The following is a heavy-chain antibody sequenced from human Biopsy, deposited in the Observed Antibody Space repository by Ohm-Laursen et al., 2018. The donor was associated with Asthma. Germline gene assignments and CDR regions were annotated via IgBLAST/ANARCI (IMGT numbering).Heavy chain of an antibody. CDR1: GFAVSSSY. V-gene: IGHV3-53*01. CDR3: TRTTTVTTTYAMDV. J-gene: IGHJ6*02. CDR2: IYNDGRA. Sequence: GSLRLSCAASGFAVSSSYMSWVRQAPGKGLEWVSVIYNDGRAYYADSVKGRFTVSRDNSKNTLFLQMNSLRAEDTAVYYCTRTTTVTTTYAMDVWGRGTTVTVSS. D-gene: IGHD4-17*01.